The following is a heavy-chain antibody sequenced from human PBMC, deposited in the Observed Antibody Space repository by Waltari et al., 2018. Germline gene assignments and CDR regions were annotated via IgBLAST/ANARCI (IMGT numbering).Heavy chain of an antibody. V-gene: IGHV4-34*01. CDR2: INHSGST. D-gene: IGHD3-3*01. CDR3: ARSGRNYDFWSGYRGVDY. J-gene: IGHJ4*02. CDR1: GGSFSGYY. Sequence: QVQLQQWGAGLLKPSETLSLTCAVYGGSFSGYYWSWIRQPPGKGLEWLGEINHSGSTNDKPSLKSRVTISVDTSKSQFALKLSSGTAADTAVYYCARSGRNYDFWSGYRGVDYWGQGTLVTVSS.